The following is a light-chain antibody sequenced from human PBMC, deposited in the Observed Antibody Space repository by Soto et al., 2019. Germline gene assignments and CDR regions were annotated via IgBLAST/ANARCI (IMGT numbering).Light chain of an antibody. V-gene: IGKV3-11*01. CDR1: QSIAGY. J-gene: IGKJ5*01. CDR2: DTS. CDR3: QQRSKWTPLIS. Sequence: IVFTQSPSTLSLSPGARATLSCRASQSIAGYLAWYQQKPGQAPRLLIYDTSNSVTGIPARFSGSASETDFTLTISSLEPEEFACYYGQQRSKWTPLISFGQGTRLEIK.